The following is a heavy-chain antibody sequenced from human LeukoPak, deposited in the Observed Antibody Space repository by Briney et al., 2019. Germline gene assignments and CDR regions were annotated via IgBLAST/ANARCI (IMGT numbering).Heavy chain of an antibody. Sequence: PGGSLRLSCAASGFTFSSYEMNWVRQAPGQGLEWVSYISSSGSTIYYADSVKGRFTIYRDNAKNSLYLQMSSLRDEKTAVYYCARGHIGSSTSFSSYWGEGTLVTVSS. CDR1: GFTFSSYE. D-gene: IGHD2-2*01. J-gene: IGHJ4*02. CDR3: ARGHIGSSTSFSSY. V-gene: IGHV3-48*03. CDR2: ISSSGSTI.